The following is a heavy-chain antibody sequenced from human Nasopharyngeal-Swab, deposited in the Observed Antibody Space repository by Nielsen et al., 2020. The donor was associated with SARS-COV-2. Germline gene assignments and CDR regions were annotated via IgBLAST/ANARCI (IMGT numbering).Heavy chain of an antibody. CDR1: GGTFSSYA. Sequence: SVKVSCKASGGTFSSYAISWVRQAPGQGLEWMGGIIPIFGTANYAQKLQGRVTMTTDTSTSTAYMELRSLRSDDTAVYYCARVMEMATILVGYYYMDVWGKGTTVTVSS. CDR2: IIPIFGTA. CDR3: ARVMEMATILVGYYYMDV. J-gene: IGHJ6*03. D-gene: IGHD5-24*01. V-gene: IGHV1-69*05.